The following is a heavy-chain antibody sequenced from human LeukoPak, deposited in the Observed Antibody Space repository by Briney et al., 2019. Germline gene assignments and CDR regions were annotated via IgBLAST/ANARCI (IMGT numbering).Heavy chain of an antibody. Sequence: SETLSLTCTVSGGSISSSSYYWGWIRQPPGKGLEWIGSIYHSGSTYYNPSLKSRVTISVDTSKNQFSLKLSSVTAADTAVYYCARDLYSSGWYSDYWGQGTLVTVSS. CDR3: ARDLYSSGWYSDY. D-gene: IGHD6-19*01. CDR1: GGSISSSSYY. CDR2: IYHSGST. V-gene: IGHV4-39*07. J-gene: IGHJ4*02.